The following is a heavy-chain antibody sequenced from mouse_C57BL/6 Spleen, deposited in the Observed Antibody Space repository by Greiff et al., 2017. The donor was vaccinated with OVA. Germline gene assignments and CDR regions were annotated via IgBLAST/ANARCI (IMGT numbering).Heavy chain of an antibody. CDR3: ARSGREDAMDY. Sequence: QVQLKESGAELVKPGASVKMSCKASGYTFTSYWITWVKQRPGQGLEWIGDIYPGSGSTNYNEKFKSKATLTVDTSSSTAYMQLSSLTSEDSAVYYCARSGREDAMDYWGQGTSVTVSS. D-gene: IGHD1-3*01. CDR1: GYTFTSYW. J-gene: IGHJ4*01. V-gene: IGHV1-55*01. CDR2: IYPGSGST.